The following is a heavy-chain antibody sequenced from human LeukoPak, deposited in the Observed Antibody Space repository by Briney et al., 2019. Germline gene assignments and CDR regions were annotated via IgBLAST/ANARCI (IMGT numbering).Heavy chain of an antibody. Sequence: GGSLRLSSAASGFTFSSYGMHWVRQAPGKGLEWVAVISYDGSNKYYADSVKGRFTISRDNSKNTLYLQMNSLRAEDTAVYYCAKTTVYSSIWYYFDYWGQGTLVTVSS. CDR2: ISYDGSNK. CDR1: GFTFSSYG. J-gene: IGHJ4*02. D-gene: IGHD6-13*01. CDR3: AKTTVYSSIWYYFDY. V-gene: IGHV3-30*18.